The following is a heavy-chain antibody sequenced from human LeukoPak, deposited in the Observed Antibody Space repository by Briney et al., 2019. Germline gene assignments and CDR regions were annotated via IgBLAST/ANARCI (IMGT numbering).Heavy chain of an antibody. CDR3: AKDPRGYGGY. V-gene: IGHV3-23*01. J-gene: IGHJ4*02. Sequence: GGSLRLSCAASGFTFSNYAMTWVRQAPGKGLEWVSTISASGGSTYFADSVKGRFTISRDNSNNTLYLQMNSLRAEDTAVYYCAKDPRGYGGYWGQGTLVTVSS. CDR1: GFTFSNYA. D-gene: IGHD3-10*01. CDR2: ISASGGST.